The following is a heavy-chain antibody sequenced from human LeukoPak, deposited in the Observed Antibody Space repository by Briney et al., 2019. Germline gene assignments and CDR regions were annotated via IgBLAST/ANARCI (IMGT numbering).Heavy chain of an antibody. V-gene: IGHV3-48*01. CDR2: ISSGSSTI. CDR3: ARGGENFFDY. Sequence: GGSLRLSCAASGFTFSTYSMNWVRQAPGKGLEWLSYISSGSSTIYYADSVKGRFTISRDNAKNSLYLQMNSLRAEDTAVYYCARGGENFFDYWGQGILVTVSS. J-gene: IGHJ4*02. CDR1: GFTFSTYS.